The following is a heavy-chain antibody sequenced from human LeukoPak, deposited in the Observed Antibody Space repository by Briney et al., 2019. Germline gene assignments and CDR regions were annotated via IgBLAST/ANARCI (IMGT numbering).Heavy chain of an antibody. V-gene: IGHV4-59*01. CDR3: ARVRSPLTVDY. Sequence: SETLSLTCTVSGGPIGGYYWTWIRQPPGKGLEGIGNIYYSGSTNYSPSLKSRVPISVDTSKNQFSLKLSSVTAADTAVYYCARVRSPLTVDYWGQGTLVSVSS. CDR2: IYYSGST. CDR1: GGPIGGYY. J-gene: IGHJ4*02. D-gene: IGHD1-26*01.